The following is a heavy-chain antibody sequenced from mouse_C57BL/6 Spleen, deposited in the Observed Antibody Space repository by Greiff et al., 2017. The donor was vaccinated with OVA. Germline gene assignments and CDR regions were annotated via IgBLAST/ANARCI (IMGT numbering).Heavy chain of an antibody. CDR2: IDPSDSET. CDR1: GYTFTSYW. D-gene: IGHD3-2*02. J-gene: IGHJ2*01. Sequence: VQLQQPGAELVRPGSSVKLSCKASGYTFTSYWMHWVKQRPIQGLEWIGNIDPSDSETHYNQKFKDKATLTVDKSSSTAYMQLSSLTSEDSAVDDCARTAQALYYFDYWGQGTTLTVSS. V-gene: IGHV1-52*01. CDR3: ARTAQALYYFDY.